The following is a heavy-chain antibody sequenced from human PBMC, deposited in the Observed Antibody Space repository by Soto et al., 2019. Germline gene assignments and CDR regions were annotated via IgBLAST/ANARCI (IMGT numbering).Heavy chain of an antibody. CDR2: IYPGDSDT. D-gene: IGHD3-10*01. V-gene: IGHV5-51*01. CDR1: GYSFTSYW. CDR3: ASASRVRGVINWFAP. J-gene: IGHJ5*02. Sequence: GESLKISCKGSGYSFTSYWIGWVRQMPGKGLEWMGIIYPGDSDTRYSPSFQGQVTISADKSISTAYLQWSSLKASDTAMYYCASASRVRGVINWFAPWGQGTLVTVSS.